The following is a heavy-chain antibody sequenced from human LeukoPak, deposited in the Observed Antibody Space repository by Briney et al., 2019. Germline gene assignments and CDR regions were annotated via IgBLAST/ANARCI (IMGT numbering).Heavy chain of an antibody. CDR2: ISSSYGTT. V-gene: IGHV3-23*01. CDR3: AKAPVTTCSGAYCYPFDY. CDR1: GFTFRGYA. D-gene: IGHD2-15*01. Sequence: PGGSLRLSCAASGFTFRGYAMTWVRQAPGKGLEWVSAISSSYGTTYYADSVKGRFTISRDNSKNTLYLQMNSLRAEDTAVYYCAKAPVTTCSGAYCYPFDYWGQGTLVTVSS. J-gene: IGHJ4*02.